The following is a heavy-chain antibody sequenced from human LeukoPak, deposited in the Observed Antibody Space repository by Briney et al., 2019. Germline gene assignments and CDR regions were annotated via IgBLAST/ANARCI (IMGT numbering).Heavy chain of an antibody. J-gene: IGHJ4*02. D-gene: IGHD1-26*01. CDR3: ATKRGRPTNFDY. V-gene: IGHV1-69*06. CDR2: IIPIFGTA. CDR1: GGTFSSYA. Sequence: SVKVSCKASGGTFSSYAISWVRQAPGQGLEWMGGIIPIFGTANYAQKFQGRVTMTEDTSTDTAYMELSSLRSEDTAVYYCATKRGRPTNFDYWGQGTLVTVSS.